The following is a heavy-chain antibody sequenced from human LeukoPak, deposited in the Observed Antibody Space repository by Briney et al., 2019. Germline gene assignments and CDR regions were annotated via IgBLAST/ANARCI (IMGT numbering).Heavy chain of an antibody. CDR3: ARDVGREEMATIEEPFDY. V-gene: IGHV3-30-3*01. Sequence: PGGSLRLSCAASGFTFSSYAMHWFGQAPGKGLEWVAVISYDGSNKYYADSVKRRFTISRDNSKNTLYLQMNSLRAEDTAVYYCARDVGREEMATIEEPFDYWGQGTLVTVSS. D-gene: IGHD5-24*01. CDR1: GFTFSSYA. CDR2: ISYDGSNK. J-gene: IGHJ4*02.